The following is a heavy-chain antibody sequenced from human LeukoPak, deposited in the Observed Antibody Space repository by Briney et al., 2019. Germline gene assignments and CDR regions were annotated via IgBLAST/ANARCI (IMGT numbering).Heavy chain of an antibody. Sequence: GGSLRLSCAASGFTFSSYSMNWVRQAPGKGLEWVSSISSSSSYIYYADSVKGRFTISRDNSKNTLYLQMNSLRAEDTAVYYCAKDEDWNDVSYFDYRGQGTLVTVSS. CDR2: ISSSSSYI. V-gene: IGHV3-21*01. J-gene: IGHJ4*02. CDR1: GFTFSSYS. D-gene: IGHD1-1*01. CDR3: AKDEDWNDVSYFDY.